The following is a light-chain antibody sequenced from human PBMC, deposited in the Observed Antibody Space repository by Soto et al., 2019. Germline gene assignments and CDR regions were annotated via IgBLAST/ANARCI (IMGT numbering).Light chain of an antibody. J-gene: IGKJ3*01. CDR2: LGS. CDR3: MKARHIPFT. V-gene: IGKV2-28*01. CDR1: QSLLYSNGYNY. Sequence: DVVMTQSPLSLPVTPGEPASISCRSSQSLLYSNGYNYLDWYLQKPGQSPQLLIYLGSNRASGVTDRFSGSGSGTDFTLKISRVEPEDVGVYYCMKARHIPFTFGPGTKVHIK.